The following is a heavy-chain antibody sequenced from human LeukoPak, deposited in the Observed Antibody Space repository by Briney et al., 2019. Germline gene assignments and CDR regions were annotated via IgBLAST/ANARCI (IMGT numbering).Heavy chain of an antibody. D-gene: IGHD4-17*01. CDR1: GGSISSYY. CDR2: IYTSGST. V-gene: IGHV4-4*07. CDR3: ARDLGAVTTHNWFDP. J-gene: IGHJ5*02. Sequence: SETLSLTCTVSGGSISSYYWSWIRQPAGKGLEWIGRIYTSGSTNYNPSLKSRVTMSVDTSKNQFSLKLSSVTAADTAVYYCARDLGAVTTHNWFDPWGQGTLVTVSS.